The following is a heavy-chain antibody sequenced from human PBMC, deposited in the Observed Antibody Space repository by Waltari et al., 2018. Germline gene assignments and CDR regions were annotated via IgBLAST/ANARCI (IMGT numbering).Heavy chain of an antibody. CDR3: AREAGIAAFDY. CDR1: GFTFSSYS. V-gene: IGHV3-21*01. J-gene: IGHJ4*02. D-gene: IGHD6-13*01. CDR2: ISSSISYI. Sequence: EVQLVESGGGLVKPGGSLRLSCAASGFTFSSYSMNWVRQAPGKGLEWVSSISSSISYIYYADSVKGRFTISRDNAKNSLYLQMNSLRAEDTAVYYCAREAGIAAFDYWGQGTLVTVSS.